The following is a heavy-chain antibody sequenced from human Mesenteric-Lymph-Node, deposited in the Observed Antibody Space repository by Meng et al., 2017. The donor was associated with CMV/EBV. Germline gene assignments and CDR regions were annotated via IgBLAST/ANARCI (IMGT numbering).Heavy chain of an antibody. J-gene: IGHJ4*02. D-gene: IGHD7-27*01. Sequence: SETLSLTCTVSAGSVSSGNYYWSWIRQPPGKGLEWIGYIYDSGSTNSNPSLKRRVSISVDTSKNQFSLKLRAVTAADTAVYYCARHYNWGWYDFWGQGALVTVSS. CDR1: AGSVSSGNYY. CDR3: ARHYNWGWYDF. V-gene: IGHV4-61*01. CDR2: IYDSGST.